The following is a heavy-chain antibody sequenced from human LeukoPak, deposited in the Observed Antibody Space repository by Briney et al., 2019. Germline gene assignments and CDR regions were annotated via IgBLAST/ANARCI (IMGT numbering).Heavy chain of an antibody. CDR3: AKDKTYGDYYYGMDV. CDR1: GFTFTSHS. D-gene: IGHD4-17*01. J-gene: IGHJ6*02. V-gene: IGHV3-9*01. Sequence: SGGSLRLSCAASGFTFTSHSMNWVRQAPGKGLEWVSGISWNSGSIGYADSVKGRFTISRDNAKNSLYLQMNSLRAEDTALYYCAKDKTYGDYYYGMDVWGQGTTVTVSS. CDR2: ISWNSGSI.